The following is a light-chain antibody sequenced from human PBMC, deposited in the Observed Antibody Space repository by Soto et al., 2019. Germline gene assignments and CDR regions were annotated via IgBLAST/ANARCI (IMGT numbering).Light chain of an antibody. CDR1: QPVVRHY. CDR2: DAA. CDR3: QQNGRSPT. V-gene: IGKV3-20*01. J-gene: IGKJ3*01. Sequence: LSQSPGALSLSTGERASLSCRASQPVVRHYLACDHQKPGQAPRLLIHDAASRATGIPDRFSGSGSGSGTDFTLFISRLEPEDCGVYYCQQNGRSPTFAPGTKVAIK.